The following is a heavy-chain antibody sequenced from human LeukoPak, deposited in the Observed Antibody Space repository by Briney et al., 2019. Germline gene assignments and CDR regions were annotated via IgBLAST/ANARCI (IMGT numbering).Heavy chain of an antibody. D-gene: IGHD3-3*01. CDR1: GGSISSGSYY. V-gene: IGHV4-61*02. J-gene: IGHJ4*02. CDR3: ASSRSITIFGVVITPFDY. CDR2: IYTSGST. Sequence: SEALSLTCTVSGGSISSGSYYWSWIRQPAGKGLEWIGRIYTSGSTNYNPSLKSRVTISVDTSKNQFSLKLSSVTAADTAVYYCASSRSITIFGVVITPFDYWGQGTLVTVSS.